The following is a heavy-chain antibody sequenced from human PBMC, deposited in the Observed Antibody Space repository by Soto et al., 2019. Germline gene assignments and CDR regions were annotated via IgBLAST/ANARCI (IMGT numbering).Heavy chain of an antibody. V-gene: IGHV4-59*01. CDR3: ARAWAYYFDY. CDR2: IYYSGST. CDR1: GGSIGSYY. Sequence: SETLSLTCTVSGGSIGSYYRSWIRQPPGKGLEWIGYIYYSGSTNYNPSLKSRVTISVDTSKNQFSLKLSSVTAADTAVYYCARAWAYYFDYWGQGTLVTVSS. J-gene: IGHJ4*02.